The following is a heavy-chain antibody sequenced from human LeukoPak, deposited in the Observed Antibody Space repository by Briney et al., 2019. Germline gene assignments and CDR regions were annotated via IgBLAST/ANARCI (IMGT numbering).Heavy chain of an antibody. J-gene: IGHJ4*02. V-gene: IGHV3-23*01. CDR1: GFTFSSYA. CDR3: AANGESTDWHWNY. D-gene: IGHD3-9*01. CDR2: LTASGETT. Sequence: GGSLRLSCAASGFTFSSYAMGWVRQAPGKGLEWVSALTASGETTYYADSVKGRFTISRDNSKNTLFLQMNSLSPEDTAVYYCAANGESTDWHWNYWGQGTLITVSS.